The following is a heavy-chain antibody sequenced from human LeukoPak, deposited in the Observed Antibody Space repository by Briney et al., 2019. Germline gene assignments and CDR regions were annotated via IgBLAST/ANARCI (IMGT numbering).Heavy chain of an antibody. CDR2: ISGSGGST. J-gene: IGHJ3*02. CDR1: GFTFSSYA. Sequence: GGSLRLSCAASGFTFSSYAMSWVRQAPGKGLEWVSAISGSGGSTYYADSVKGRFTISRDNARNSLYLQMNSLRAEDTALYYCAKEMVVHDAFDIWGQGTMVTVSS. D-gene: IGHD2-15*01. V-gene: IGHV3-23*01. CDR3: AKEMVVHDAFDI.